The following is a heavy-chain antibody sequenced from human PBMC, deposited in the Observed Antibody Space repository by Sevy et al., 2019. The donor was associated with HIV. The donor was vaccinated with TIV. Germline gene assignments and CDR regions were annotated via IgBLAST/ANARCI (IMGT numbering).Heavy chain of an antibody. V-gene: IGHV1-46*01. Sequence: ASVKVSCKASGYTFTSYYMYWVRQAPGQGLEWMGIINPSGGSTNYAQKFQGRVTMTRDRSTSTVYMELRSLRSEDTAMYYCARDQAFDYWGQGTLVTVSS. J-gene: IGHJ4*02. CDR3: ARDQAFDY. CDR1: GYTFTSYY. CDR2: INPSGGST.